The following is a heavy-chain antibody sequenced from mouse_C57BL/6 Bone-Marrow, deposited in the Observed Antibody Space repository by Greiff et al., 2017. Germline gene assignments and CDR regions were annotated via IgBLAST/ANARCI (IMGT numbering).Heavy chain of an antibody. V-gene: IGHV1-82*01. J-gene: IGHJ4*01. D-gene: IGHD1-1*01. CDR1: GYAFSSSW. CDR3: ARRDTVVATDYAMGY. Sequence: QVQLQQSGPELVKPGASVKISCKASGYAFSSSWMNWVKQRPGKGLEWIGRIYPGDGDTNYNGKFKGKATLTADKSSSTAYMQLSSLTSEDSAVYVCARRDTVVATDYAMGYWGQGTSVTVSS. CDR2: IYPGDGDT.